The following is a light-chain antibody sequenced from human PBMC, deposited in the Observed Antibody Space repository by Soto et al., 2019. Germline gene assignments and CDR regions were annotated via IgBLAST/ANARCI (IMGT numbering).Light chain of an antibody. Sequence: QSALTQPPSASGSPGQSVTISCTGTSNDVGAYNFISWYQQHPGKAPKLMIYEVNKRPSGVPDRFSGSKSGNTASLTVSGLQAEDEADYYCMSYTGSTTTHWVLGGGTKVTVL. CDR2: EVN. J-gene: IGLJ3*02. CDR3: MSYTGSTTTHWV. CDR1: SNDVGAYNF. V-gene: IGLV2-8*01.